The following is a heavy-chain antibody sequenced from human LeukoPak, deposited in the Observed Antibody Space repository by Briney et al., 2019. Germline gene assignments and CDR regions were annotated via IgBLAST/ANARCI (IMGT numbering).Heavy chain of an antibody. V-gene: IGHV3-49*03. J-gene: IGHJ4*02. CDR1: GFTFVDYA. D-gene: IGHD4-17*01. Sequence: GGSLRLSCTASGFTFVDYAMSWFRQAPGKRLEWVGFIRMKASGATTEYAASVKGRFTMSRDDSKNIAFLQMNSLKTEDTAVYYCTREAGDRVDYWGQGTLVIVSS. CDR2: IRMKASGATT. CDR3: TREAGDRVDY.